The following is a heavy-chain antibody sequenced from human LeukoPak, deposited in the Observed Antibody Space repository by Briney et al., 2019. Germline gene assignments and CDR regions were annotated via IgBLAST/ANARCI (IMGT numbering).Heavy chain of an antibody. D-gene: IGHD5-18*01. CDR3: AKEIQLWGIVWFDP. Sequence: SETLSLTCTVSGGSISSGSYYWSWIRQPAGKGLEWIGRIYTSGSTNYNPSLKSRVTISVETSKNQFSLKLSSVTAADTAVYYCAKEIQLWGIVWFDPWGQGTLVTVSS. J-gene: IGHJ5*02. CDR1: GGSISSGSYY. CDR2: IYTSGST. V-gene: IGHV4-61*02.